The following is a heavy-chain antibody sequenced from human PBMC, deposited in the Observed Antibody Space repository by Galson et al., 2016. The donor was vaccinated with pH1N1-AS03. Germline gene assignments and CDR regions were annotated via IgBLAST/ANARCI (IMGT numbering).Heavy chain of an antibody. D-gene: IGHD2-8*01. J-gene: IGHJ4*02. CDR3: ARSTHVNEGFDS. CDR2: IYWDGDE. CDR1: GFSLSAGGVH. V-gene: IGHV2-5*02. Sequence: PALVKPTQTLTLTCTVSGFSLSAGGVHVAWIRKSPGKALEWLALIYWDGDERYNSSLRSRLSISRDTSKNHVVLTMTSVCPMDTGTYYCARSTHVNEGFDSWGQGTLISVSS.